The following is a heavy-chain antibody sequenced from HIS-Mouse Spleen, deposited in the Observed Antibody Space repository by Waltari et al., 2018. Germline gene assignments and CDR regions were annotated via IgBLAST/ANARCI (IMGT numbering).Heavy chain of an antibody. J-gene: IGHJ3*02. Sequence: QVQLVQSGAEVKKPGASVKVSCKVSGYTLTELSMHWVRQAPGKGLEWMGGFDAEDGEQNYAQKFQGRVTMTEETSTDTAYMELSSLRSEDTAVYYCATVLSWSRMGAFDIWGQGTMVTVSS. V-gene: IGHV1-24*01. CDR3: ATVLSWSRMGAFDI. D-gene: IGHD2-15*01. CDR1: GYTLTELS. CDR2: FDAEDGEQ.